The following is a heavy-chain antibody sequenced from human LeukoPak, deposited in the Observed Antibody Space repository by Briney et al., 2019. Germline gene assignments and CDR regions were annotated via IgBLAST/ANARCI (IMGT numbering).Heavy chain of an antibody. Sequence: PGGSLRLSCAASGFTFSSYGMQWVRQAPGKGLEWVAVIWYDGSNKYYADSVKGRFTICRDNSKNPLYLQMNSLRAEDTAVYYCARDSWFGELNGWFDPWRQGTLVTVSS. D-gene: IGHD3-10*01. V-gene: IGHV3-33*01. J-gene: IGHJ5*02. CDR3: ARDSWFGELNGWFDP. CDR1: GFTFSSYG. CDR2: IWYDGSNK.